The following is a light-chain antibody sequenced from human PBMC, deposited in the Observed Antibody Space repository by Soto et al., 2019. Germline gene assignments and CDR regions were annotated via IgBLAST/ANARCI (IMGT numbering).Light chain of an antibody. Sequence: EIVVSQSPSTLSLSEGERATLSCRASQSVSSKLVWYQQKPGEAPRFLIYGASTRATGIPARFRGSGSGTEFTLTIESLQSEDFAVYYCQQYNDWPPAFGGGTKV. CDR2: GAS. CDR3: QQYNDWPPA. V-gene: IGKV3-15*01. CDR1: QSVSSK. J-gene: IGKJ4*01.